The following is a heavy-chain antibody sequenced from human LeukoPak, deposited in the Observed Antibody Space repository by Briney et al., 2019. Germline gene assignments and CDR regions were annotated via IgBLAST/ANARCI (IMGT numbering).Heavy chain of an antibody. V-gene: IGHV3-7*03. Sequence: GGSLRLSCTASGFSFSDYWMSWVRQAPGKGLEWVANIEQDGSEKNYVDSVKGRFTISRDNAKNSLYLQMNSLRAEDTAVYYCARNGDSSGWYPNDAFDIWGQGTMVTVSS. J-gene: IGHJ3*02. CDR1: GFSFSDYW. CDR3: ARNGDSSGWYPNDAFDI. CDR2: IEQDGSEK. D-gene: IGHD6-19*01.